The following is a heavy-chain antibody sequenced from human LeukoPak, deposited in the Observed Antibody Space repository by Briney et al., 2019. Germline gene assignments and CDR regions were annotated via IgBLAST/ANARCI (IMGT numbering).Heavy chain of an antibody. J-gene: IGHJ4*02. Sequence: ASVKVSCKASGYTFTGYYMHWVRQAPGQGLEWMGWINPNSGGTNYAQKFQGRVTMTRDTSISTAYMELSRLRSDDTAVYYCARYDILTGDGFDYWGQGTLDTVSS. CDR1: GYTFTGYY. CDR2: INPNSGGT. CDR3: ARYDILTGDGFDY. V-gene: IGHV1-2*02. D-gene: IGHD3-9*01.